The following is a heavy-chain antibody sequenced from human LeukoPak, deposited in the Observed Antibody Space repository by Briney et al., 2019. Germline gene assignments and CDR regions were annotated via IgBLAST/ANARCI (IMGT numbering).Heavy chain of an antibody. CDR1: GFTFSSYW. CDR3: ARDRPLLAFDI. D-gene: IGHD2/OR15-2a*01. Sequence: PGGSLRLSCAASGFTFSSYWMHWVRQAPGKGLVWVSRINSDGSSASYADSVKGRFTISRDNAKNTLYLQMNSLRAEDTAVYYCARDRPLLAFDIWGQGTMVTVSS. J-gene: IGHJ3*02. V-gene: IGHV3-74*01. CDR2: INSDGSSA.